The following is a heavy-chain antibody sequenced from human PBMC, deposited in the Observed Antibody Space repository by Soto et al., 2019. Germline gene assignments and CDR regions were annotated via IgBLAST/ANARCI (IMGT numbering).Heavy chain of an antibody. V-gene: IGHV4-59*01. CDR2: IYYSGST. CDR3: ARGGITGEYYYYYYMDV. CDR1: GGSISSYY. D-gene: IGHD1-20*01. J-gene: IGHJ6*03. Sequence: SETLSLTCTVSGGSISSYYWSWIWQPPGKGLEWIGYIYYSGSTNYNPSLKSRVTISVDTSKNQFSLKLSSVTAADTAVYYCARGGITGEYYYYYYMDVWGKGTTVTVSS.